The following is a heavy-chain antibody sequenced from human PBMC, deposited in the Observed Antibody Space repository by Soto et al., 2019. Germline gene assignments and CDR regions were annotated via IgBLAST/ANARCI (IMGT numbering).Heavy chain of an antibody. D-gene: IGHD2-8*02. J-gene: IGHJ4*02. V-gene: IGHV1-3*01. CDR1: GYIFTGYA. Sequence: ASVKVSCKASGYIFTGYAMHWVRQAPGQRLEWMGWINAGNSNTKYSQKFQGRVTFTRDTSASTVFMELSSLRSEDTAVYYCARDWTGRFFDYWGQGTQVTVSS. CDR3: ARDWTGRFFDY. CDR2: INAGNSNT.